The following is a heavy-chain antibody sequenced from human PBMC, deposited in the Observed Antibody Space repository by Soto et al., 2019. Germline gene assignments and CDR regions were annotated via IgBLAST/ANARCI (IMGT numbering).Heavy chain of an antibody. D-gene: IGHD1-7*01. CDR1: GYTFTSYD. CDR2: MNPNSGNT. V-gene: IGHV1-8*01. J-gene: IGHJ4*02. Sequence: QVQLVQSGAEVKKPGASVKVSCKASGYTFTSYDINWGRQATGQGLEWMGWMNPNSGNTAYAQKFQGRVTMTRNTSISTAYMELSSLRSEDTVVYYCAREVRGGTSDYWGQGTLVTVSS. CDR3: AREVRGGTSDY.